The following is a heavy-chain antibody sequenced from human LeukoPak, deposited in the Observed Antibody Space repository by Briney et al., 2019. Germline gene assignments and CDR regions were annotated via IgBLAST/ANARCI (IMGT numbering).Heavy chain of an antibody. CDR2: IYYTGST. Sequence: SETLSLTCTVSGGSISSYYWSWIRQPPGKGLEWLGYIYYTGSTNYNPSLKSRVTISLDTSKSHFSLKLSSVTAADTAVYYCARIEDYGDYVWFDPWGQGTLVTVSS. J-gene: IGHJ5*02. V-gene: IGHV4-59*01. D-gene: IGHD4-17*01. CDR1: GGSISSYY. CDR3: ARIEDYGDYVWFDP.